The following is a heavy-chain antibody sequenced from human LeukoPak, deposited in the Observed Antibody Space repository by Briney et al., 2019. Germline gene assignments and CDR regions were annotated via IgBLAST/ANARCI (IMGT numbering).Heavy chain of an antibody. J-gene: IGHJ4*02. CDR2: IYHSGST. V-gene: IGHV4-59*01. CDR1: GGSISSYY. Sequence: SETLSLTCTVSGGSISSYYWSWIRQPPGKGLELIGYIYHSGSTNYNPSLKSRATISGDTSKNQFSLKLSSVTAADTAVYYCARRTYQYYFDYWGQGTLVTVSS. D-gene: IGHD2-2*01. CDR3: ARRTYQYYFDY.